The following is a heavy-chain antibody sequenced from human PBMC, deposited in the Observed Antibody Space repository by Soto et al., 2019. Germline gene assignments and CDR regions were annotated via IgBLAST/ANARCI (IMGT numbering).Heavy chain of an antibody. V-gene: IGHV3-73*01. D-gene: IGHD5-18*01. J-gene: IGHJ6*02. CDR2: IRSKANSYAT. Sequence: PGRSMRLSWAAAGCTFSGSARHWVRQASGKGLEWVGRIRSKANSYATAYAASVKGRFTISRDDSKNTAYLQMNSLKTEDTAVYYCTRWTAMATGRVYYGMDVWGQGTTVTVSS. CDR1: GCTFSGSA. CDR3: TRWTAMATGRVYYGMDV.